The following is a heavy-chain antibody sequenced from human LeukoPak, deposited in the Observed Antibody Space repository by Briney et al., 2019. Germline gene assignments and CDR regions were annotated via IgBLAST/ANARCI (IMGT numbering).Heavy chain of an antibody. V-gene: IGHV3-23*01. CDR2: ISGSGGST. CDR3: AKARYRDYGDYAGDAFDI. Sequence: GGSLRLSCAASGFTFSSYAMSWVRQAPGKGLEWVSAISGSGGSTYYADSVKGRFTISRDNSKNTLYLQVNSLRAEDTAVYYCAKARYRDYGDYAGDAFDIWGQGTMVTVSS. D-gene: IGHD4-17*01. CDR1: GFTFSSYA. J-gene: IGHJ3*02.